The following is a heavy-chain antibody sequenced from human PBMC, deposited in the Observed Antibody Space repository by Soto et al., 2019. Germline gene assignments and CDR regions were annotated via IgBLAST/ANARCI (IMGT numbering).Heavy chain of an antibody. Sequence: PGGSLRLSCVASGFTFDDYAIHWVRQTPRKGLEWVSGLTWNGEVLGYADSVKGRFTISRDNAKNSLYLEMNSLRPEDTALYYCVKDSESSGYLTHLDYWGQGTLVTVSS. CDR1: GFTFDDYA. J-gene: IGHJ4*02. CDR2: LTWNGEVL. V-gene: IGHV3-9*01. CDR3: VKDSESSGYLTHLDY. D-gene: IGHD3-22*01.